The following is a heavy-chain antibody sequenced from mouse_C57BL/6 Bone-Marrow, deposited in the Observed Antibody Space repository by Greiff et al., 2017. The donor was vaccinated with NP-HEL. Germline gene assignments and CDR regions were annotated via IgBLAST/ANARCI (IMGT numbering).Heavy chain of an antibody. Sequence: QVQLQQSGAELVKPGASVKLSCKASGYTFTEYTIHWVKQRSGQGLEWIGWFYPGSGSIKYNEKFKDKATLTADKSSSTVYIELSRLTSEDSAVYFCARHEGYYDYDVAWFAYWGQGTLVTVSA. D-gene: IGHD2-4*01. CDR1: GYTFTEYT. CDR2: FYPGSGSI. J-gene: IGHJ3*01. V-gene: IGHV1-62-2*01. CDR3: ARHEGYYDYDVAWFAY.